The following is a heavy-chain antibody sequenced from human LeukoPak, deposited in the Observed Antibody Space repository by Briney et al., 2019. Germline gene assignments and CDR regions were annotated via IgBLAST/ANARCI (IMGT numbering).Heavy chain of an antibody. D-gene: IGHD3-3*01. CDR1: GYTFTSYG. J-gene: IGHJ5*02. Sequence: ASVKVSCEASGYTFTSYGISWVRQAPGQGLEWMGWISAYNGNTNYAQKLQGRVTMTTDTSTSTAYMELRSLRSDDTAVYYCARDQYYDSPFDPWGQGTLVTVSS. V-gene: IGHV1-18*01. CDR2: ISAYNGNT. CDR3: ARDQYYDSPFDP.